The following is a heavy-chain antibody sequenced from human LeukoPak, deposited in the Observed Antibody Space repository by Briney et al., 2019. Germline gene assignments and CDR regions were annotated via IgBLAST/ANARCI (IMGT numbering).Heavy chain of an antibody. CDR3: ARERGYCSSTSCRSYGMDV. D-gene: IGHD2-2*01. CDR2: IWYDGSNE. V-gene: IGHV3-33*01. CDR1: GFTFSSYG. J-gene: IGHJ6*02. Sequence: GGSLRLSCAASGFTFSSYGMHWVRQAPGKGLEWVAVIWYDGSNEYYADSVKGRFTISRDNSKNTLYLQMNSLRAEDTAVYYCARERGYCSSTSCRSYGMDVWGQGTTVTVSS.